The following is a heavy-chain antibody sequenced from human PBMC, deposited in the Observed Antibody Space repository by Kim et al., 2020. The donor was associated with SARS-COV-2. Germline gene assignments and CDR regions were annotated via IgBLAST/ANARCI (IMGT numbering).Heavy chain of an antibody. D-gene: IGHD6-19*01. CDR1: GFTFSSYW. CDR3: ARETKQWLVYYYYYGMDV. CDR2: IKQDGSEK. Sequence: GGSLRLSCAASGFTFSSYWMSWVRQAPGKGLEWVSNIKQDGSEKYYVDSVKGRFTISRDNAKNSLYLQMNSLRAEDTAVYYCARETKQWLVYYYYYGMDVWGQGTTVSVSS. J-gene: IGHJ6*02. V-gene: IGHV3-7*03.